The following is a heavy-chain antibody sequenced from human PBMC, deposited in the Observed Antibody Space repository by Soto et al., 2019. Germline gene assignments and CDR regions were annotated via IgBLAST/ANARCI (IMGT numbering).Heavy chain of an antibody. CDR3: ARDPPSIAALDV. CDR1: GGTFSSYA. D-gene: IGHD6-6*01. V-gene: IGHV1-69*01. J-gene: IGHJ6*02. Sequence: QVQLVQSGAEVKKPGSSVKVCCKASGGTFSSYAISWVRQAPGHGLEWLGGIIPIFGTANYAQKFQGRVTITADESTSTAYMELSSRRSEDTAVYYCARDPPSIAALDVWGQGTTVTVSS. CDR2: IIPIFGTA.